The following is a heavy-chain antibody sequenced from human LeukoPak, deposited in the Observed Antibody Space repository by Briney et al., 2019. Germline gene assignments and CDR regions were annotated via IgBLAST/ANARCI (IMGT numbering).Heavy chain of an antibody. Sequence: GGSLRLSCAASGFTFSSYGMHWVRQAPGKGLEWVAVIWYDGSNKYYADSVKGRFTISRDNSKNTLYQQMNSLRAEDTAVYYCAKDLDSGSFDYWGQGTLVTVSS. J-gene: IGHJ4*02. V-gene: IGHV3-33*06. CDR1: GFTFSSYG. D-gene: IGHD1-26*01. CDR3: AKDLDSGSFDY. CDR2: IWYDGSNK.